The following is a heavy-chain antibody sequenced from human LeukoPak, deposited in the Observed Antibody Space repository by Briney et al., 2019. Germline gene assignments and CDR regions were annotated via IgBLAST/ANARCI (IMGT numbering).Heavy chain of an antibody. J-gene: IGHJ4*02. D-gene: IGHD6-13*01. Sequence: SETLSLTCTVSGGSISSGDYYWSWIRQPPGKGLEWIGYIYYSGNTYYNPSLKSRVTMSVNTSKNQFSLKLSSVTAADTAVYYCARELIAAAVYFDSWGQGTLVTVSS. CDR3: ARELIAAAVYFDS. CDR1: GGSISSGDYY. CDR2: IYYSGNT. V-gene: IGHV4-30-4*01.